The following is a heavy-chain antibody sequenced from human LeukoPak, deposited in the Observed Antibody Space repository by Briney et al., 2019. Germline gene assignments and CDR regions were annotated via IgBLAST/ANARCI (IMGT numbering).Heavy chain of an antibody. J-gene: IGHJ5*02. CDR1: GGTFSSYT. D-gene: IGHD1-14*01. CDR2: IIPILGIA. CDR3: ARDTITGNWFDP. Sequence: ASVKVSCKASGGTFSSYTISWVRMAPGQGLEWMGRIIPILGIANYAQKFQGRVTITADKSTSTAYMELSSLRSEDTAVYYCARDTITGNWFDPWGQGTLVTVSS. V-gene: IGHV1-69*04.